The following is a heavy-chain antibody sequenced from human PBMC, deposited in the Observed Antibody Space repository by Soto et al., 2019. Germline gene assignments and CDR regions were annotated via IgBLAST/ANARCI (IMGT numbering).Heavy chain of an antibody. J-gene: IGHJ6*02. CDR3: AAPLAGTGGHYYYGMDV. Sequence: PGGSLRLSCAASGFTLRSYWMSWVRQAPGKGLEWLATIKTDASEKKYVDSVKGRFTVSRDNAKNTLYLQMNSLRAEDTAVYYCAAPLAGTGGHYYYGMDVWGQGTTVTVSS. D-gene: IGHD6-13*01. CDR1: GFTLRSYW. V-gene: IGHV3-7*03. CDR2: IKTDASEK.